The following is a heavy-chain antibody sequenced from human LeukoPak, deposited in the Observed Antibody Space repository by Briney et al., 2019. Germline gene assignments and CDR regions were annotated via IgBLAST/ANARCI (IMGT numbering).Heavy chain of an antibody. CDR1: GFTFSGSA. J-gene: IGHJ5*02. CDR3: TRDSGTYNWFDP. D-gene: IGHD1-26*01. Sequence: GRCLRLSCAASGFTFSGSAIHWVRQSSGKGLDWIGQTDKKDMGYATATAYAASVKGRFTISRDDSINTAYLQMKSLTTADTAPYYCTRDSGTYNWFDPWGQGTLVTVSS. CDR2: TDKKDMGYATAT. V-gene: IGHV3-73*01.